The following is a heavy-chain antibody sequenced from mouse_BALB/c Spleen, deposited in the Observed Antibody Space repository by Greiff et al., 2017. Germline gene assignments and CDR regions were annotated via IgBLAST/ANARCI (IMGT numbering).Heavy chain of an antibody. V-gene: IGHV1-5*01. Sequence: VQLKQSGTVLARPGASVKMSCKASGYSFTSYCMHWVKQRPGQGLEWIGAIYPGNSDTSYNQKFKGKAKLTAVTSASTAYMELSSLTNEDSAVYYCARGPFYAMDYWGQGTSVTVSS. J-gene: IGHJ4*01. CDR3: ARGPFYAMDY. CDR1: GYSFTSYC. CDR2: IYPGNSDT.